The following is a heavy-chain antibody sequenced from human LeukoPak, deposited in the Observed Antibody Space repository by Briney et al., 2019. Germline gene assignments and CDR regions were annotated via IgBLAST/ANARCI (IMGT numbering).Heavy chain of an antibody. CDR1: GFTFSSSW. D-gene: IGHD3-10*01. CDR2: IREDGSEK. Sequence: GGSLRLSCAASGFTFSSSWMTWVRQAPGKGLEWVASIREDGSEKTSVDSVKGRFTISRDNAKNSLYLQMNSLRAEDTAVYYCARDFSYYGSGSYWGYWGQGTLVTVSS. V-gene: IGHV3-7*03. J-gene: IGHJ4*02. CDR3: ARDFSYYGSGSYWGY.